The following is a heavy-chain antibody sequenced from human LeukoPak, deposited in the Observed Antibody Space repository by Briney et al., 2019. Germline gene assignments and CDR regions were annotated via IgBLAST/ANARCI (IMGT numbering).Heavy chain of an antibody. CDR2: MNPNSGNT. Sequence: GASVKVSCKASGYTFTSYDINWVRQATGQGLEWMGWMNPNSGNTGYAQKFQGRVTMTRNTSISTAYMELSSLRSEDTAVYYCARGPLRYCSGGSCYSRLAFDIWGQGTMVTVSS. V-gene: IGHV1-8*01. CDR1: GYTFTSYD. CDR3: ARGPLRYCSGGSCYSRLAFDI. D-gene: IGHD2-15*01. J-gene: IGHJ3*02.